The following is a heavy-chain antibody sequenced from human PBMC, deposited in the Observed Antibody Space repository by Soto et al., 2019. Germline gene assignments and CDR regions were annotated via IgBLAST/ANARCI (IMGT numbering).Heavy chain of an antibody. Sequence: PSETLSLTCAVSGGSFSGNHWSWIRQPPGKGLEWIGEINHSGTTNYNPSLKSRVTISVDTSKNQFSLKLSSVTAADTAVYYCAIEGIAAINFDSWGQGTLGTVSS. CDR1: GGSFSGNH. J-gene: IGHJ4*02. D-gene: IGHD6-25*01. V-gene: IGHV4-34*01. CDR2: INHSGTT. CDR3: AIEGIAAINFDS.